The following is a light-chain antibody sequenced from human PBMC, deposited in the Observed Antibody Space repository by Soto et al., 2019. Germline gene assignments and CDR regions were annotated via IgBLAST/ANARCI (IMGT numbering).Light chain of an antibody. Sequence: EIVMTQSPDSLAVSLGERATINCRSSQSVLYSSNNKNYLAWYQQKPRQPPELLITWASTREFGVPERFSGSGSGTDFTLNISNLQAEDVEIYYCQQYYGTPYTFGQGTKLEIK. CDR2: WAS. CDR1: QSVLYSSNNKNY. V-gene: IGKV4-1*01. CDR3: QQYYGTPYT. J-gene: IGKJ2*01.